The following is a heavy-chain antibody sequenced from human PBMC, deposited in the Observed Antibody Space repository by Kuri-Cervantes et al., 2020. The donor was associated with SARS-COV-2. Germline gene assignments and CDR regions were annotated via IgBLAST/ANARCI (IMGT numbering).Heavy chain of an antibody. Sequence: GESLKISCAASGFTFTTFAMSWVRQAPGKGLEWVSTINYNAESTYHADSVKGRFTISRDNSQNTLFLQMDNLRAEDTATYYCAKDPRAVVVSGAFDTWGQGTMVTVSS. V-gene: IGHV3-23*01. CDR2: INYNAEST. D-gene: IGHD3-22*01. CDR3: AKDPRAVVVSGAFDT. CDR1: GFTFTTFA. J-gene: IGHJ3*02.